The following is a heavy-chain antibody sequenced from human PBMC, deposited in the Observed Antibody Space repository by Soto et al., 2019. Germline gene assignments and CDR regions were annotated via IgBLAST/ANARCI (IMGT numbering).Heavy chain of an antibody. D-gene: IGHD3-10*01. CDR2: IIPILGIA. J-gene: IGHJ4*02. V-gene: IGHV1-69*02. Sequence: SVKVSCKASGGTFSSYTISWVRQAPGQGLEWMGRIIPILGIANYAQKFQGRVTITADKSTSTAYMELSSLRSVDTATYYCARMASGSPFDYWGQGILVTVSS. CDR3: ARMASGSPFDY. CDR1: GGTFSSYT.